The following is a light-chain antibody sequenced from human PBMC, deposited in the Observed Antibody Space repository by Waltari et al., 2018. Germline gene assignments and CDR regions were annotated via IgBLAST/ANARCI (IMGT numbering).Light chain of an antibody. V-gene: IGLV1-40*01. Sequence: QSVLTQPPSVSGAPGPRVPIPCTGSSSNIGGGYDVTWYQQLQGTAPRLLIYGNNNRPSGVPDRFSGSKSATSASLAITGLQAEDEADYYCQSYDSSLGGVFGGGTKVTVL. CDR1: SSNIGGGYD. J-gene: IGLJ3*02. CDR3: QSYDSSLGGV. CDR2: GNN.